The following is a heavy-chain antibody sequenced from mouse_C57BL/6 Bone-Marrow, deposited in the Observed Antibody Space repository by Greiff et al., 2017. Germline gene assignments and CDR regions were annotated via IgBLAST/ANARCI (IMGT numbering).Heavy chain of an antibody. CDR2: IDPENGDT. CDR3: TAACGYYYAMDY. J-gene: IGHJ4*01. V-gene: IGHV14-4*01. Sequence: DVQLQESGAELVRPGASVKLSCTASGFNIKDDYMHWVKQRPEQGLEWIGWIDPENGDTEYASKFQGKATITAATSSNTAYLQLSSLTSEDPAVYYCTAACGYYYAMDYWGQGTSVTVSS. CDR1: GFNIKDDY.